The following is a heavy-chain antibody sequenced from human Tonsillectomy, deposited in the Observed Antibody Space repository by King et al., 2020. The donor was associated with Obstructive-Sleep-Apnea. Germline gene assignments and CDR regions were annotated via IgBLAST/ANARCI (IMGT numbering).Heavy chain of an antibody. J-gene: IGHJ6*02. V-gene: IGHV4-31*03. D-gene: IGHD3-22*01. CDR1: GGSISSGGYY. CDR2: IYYSGCT. Sequence: QLQESGPGLVKPSQTLSLTCTVSGGSISSGGYYWSWIRQHPWKGLEWIGDIYYSGCTYYNPSLKSRFTISEDTSKNQFSLELSSVTAADTAVYYVARGDSSGYSADYGMDVWGQGTTVTVSS. CDR3: ARGDSSGYSADYGMDV.